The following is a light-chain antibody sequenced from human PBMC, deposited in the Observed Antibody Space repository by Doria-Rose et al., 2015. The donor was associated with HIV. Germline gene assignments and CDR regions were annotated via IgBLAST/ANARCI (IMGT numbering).Light chain of an antibody. CDR1: HAFAGW. CDR3: QQYYSYPWT. J-gene: IGKJ1*01. Sequence: MTQSPSTLPASAGGTAIRTCRDTHAFAGWLSRDQQKPGKAPKLLITKTSTLEDGVPSRFSGSGSATEVTLTISSLQPDDFATYFCQQYYSYPWTFGQGTKVEVK. V-gene: IGKV1-5*03. CDR2: KTS.